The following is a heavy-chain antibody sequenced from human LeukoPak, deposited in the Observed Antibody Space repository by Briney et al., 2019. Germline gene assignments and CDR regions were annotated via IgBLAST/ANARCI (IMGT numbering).Heavy chain of an antibody. D-gene: IGHD1-26*01. Sequence: ASVKVSCKASGYTFTNYDMHWVRQAPGQGLECMGIINPNAGNTTYAQSFKGRFIMSLDMSASTAYMELSSLKAEDTAVYYCGRGGVGATTYGWFDPRGQGNLVTVSS. CDR2: INPNAGNT. CDR1: GYTFTNYD. J-gene: IGHJ5*02. CDR3: GRGGVGATTYGWFDP. V-gene: IGHV1-46*01.